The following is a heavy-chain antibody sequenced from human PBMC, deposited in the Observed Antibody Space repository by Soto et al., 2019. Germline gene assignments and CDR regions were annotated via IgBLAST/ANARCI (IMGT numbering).Heavy chain of an antibody. V-gene: IGHV4-34*01. J-gene: IGHJ4*02. CDR1: GGSFSGYY. CDR2: INHSGST. Sequence: SETLSLTCAVYGGSFSGYYWSWIRQPPGKGLEWIGEINHSGSTNYNPSLKSRVTISVDTSKNQFSLKLSSVTAADTAVYYCARGRLRRLGRKSDLNINYFDYWGQGTLVTVSS. D-gene: IGHD6-19*01. CDR3: ARGRLRRLGRKSDLNINYFDY.